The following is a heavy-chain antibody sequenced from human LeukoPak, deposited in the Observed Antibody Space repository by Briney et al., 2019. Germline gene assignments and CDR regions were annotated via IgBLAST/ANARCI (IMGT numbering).Heavy chain of an antibody. CDR1: GGSISSYY. CDR3: ARAAPYCSSTSCPFDY. D-gene: IGHD2-2*01. CDR2: IYTSGST. V-gene: IGHV4-4*07. Sequence: SETLSLTCTVSGGSISSYYWSWIRQPAGKGLEWIGRIYTSGSTNYNPSLKSRVTMSVDTSKNQFSLKLSFVTAADTAVYYCARAAPYCSSTSCPFDYRGQGTLVTVSS. J-gene: IGHJ4*02.